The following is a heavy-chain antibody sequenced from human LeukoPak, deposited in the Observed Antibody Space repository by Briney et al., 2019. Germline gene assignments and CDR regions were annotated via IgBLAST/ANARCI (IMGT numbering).Heavy chain of an antibody. CDR3: ASGPNLYYFDD. V-gene: IGHV4-31*03. CDR2: IYYSGST. Sequence: SETLSLTCTVSGGSISSGGYYWSWIRQHPGKGLEWIGYIYYSGSTYYNPSLKSRVTMSLDTSNNQFSLKLSSVSAADTAVYYCASGPNLYYFDDWGQGTLVTVSS. J-gene: IGHJ4*02. CDR1: GGSISSGGYY.